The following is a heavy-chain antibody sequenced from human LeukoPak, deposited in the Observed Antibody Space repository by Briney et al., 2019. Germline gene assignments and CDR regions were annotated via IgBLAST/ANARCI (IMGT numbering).Heavy chain of an antibody. CDR2: IYPGDSDT. CDR1: GYSFSTYW. D-gene: IGHD3-22*01. CDR3: ARHSTPYYDSSAYYYIMDY. Sequence: GESLKISCKGSGYSFSTYWIGWVRQMPGKGLEWMGIIYPGDSDTRYSPSFQSQVTISADKSVGTAYLQWSRLKASDTAVYYCARHSTPYYDSSAYYYIMDYWGQGTPVTVSS. V-gene: IGHV5-51*01. J-gene: IGHJ4*02.